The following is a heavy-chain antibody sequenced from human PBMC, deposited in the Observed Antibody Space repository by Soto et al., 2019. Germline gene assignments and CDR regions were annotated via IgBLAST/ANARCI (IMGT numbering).Heavy chain of an antibody. D-gene: IGHD3-16*01. CDR3: ARGSLRLNY. V-gene: IGHV4-34*01. CDR2: INHSGST. J-gene: IGHJ4*02. Sequence: SETLSLTCAVYGGSFSGYYWSWIRQPPGKGLEWIGEINHSGSTDYNPSLKSRVTISVDTSKNQFSLKLSSVTAADTAVYYCARGSLRLNYWGQGTLVTVSS. CDR1: GGSFSGYY.